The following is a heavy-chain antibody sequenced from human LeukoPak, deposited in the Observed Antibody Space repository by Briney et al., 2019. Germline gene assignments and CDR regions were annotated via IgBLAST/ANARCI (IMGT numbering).Heavy chain of an antibody. CDR1: GYTLTELS. D-gene: IGHD3-22*01. CDR2: INPNSGGT. V-gene: IGHV1-2*02. CDR3: ARFLVSFGYYYDSSDSDY. Sequence: ASVKVSCKVSGYTLTELSMHWVRQAPGQGLEWMGWINPNSGGTNYAQKFQGRVTMTRDTSITTAYMELTRLTSDDTAVYYCARFLVSFGYYYDSSDSDYWGQGTLVTVSS. J-gene: IGHJ4*02.